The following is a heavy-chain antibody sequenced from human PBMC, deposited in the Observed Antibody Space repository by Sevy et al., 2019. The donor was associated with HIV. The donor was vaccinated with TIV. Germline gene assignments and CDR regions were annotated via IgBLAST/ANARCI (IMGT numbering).Heavy chain of an antibody. V-gene: IGHV3-48*02. D-gene: IGHD3-22*01. CDR1: GFTFSSYS. Sequence: GGSLRLSCAASGFTFSSYSMNWVRQAPGKGLEWVSYISSSSSTIYYADSVKGRFTISRDNAKNSLYLQMNSLRDEDTAVYYCARESWDMIEAWFDPWGQRTLVTVSS. J-gene: IGHJ5*02. CDR3: ARESWDMIEAWFDP. CDR2: ISSSSSTI.